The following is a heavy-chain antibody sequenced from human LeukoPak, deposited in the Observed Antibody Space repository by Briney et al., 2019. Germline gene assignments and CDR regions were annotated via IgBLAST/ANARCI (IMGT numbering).Heavy chain of an antibody. Sequence: WETLSLTCAVYGGSFNDYYLSWIRQTPGKGLEWLGEINHSGSSNYNPSLKSRLNISLDMSKKQISLRLASVTAADTAVYYCARGRFQRRFMATPFDPWGQGTLVTVSS. CDR3: ARGRFQRRFMATPFDP. V-gene: IGHV4-34*01. J-gene: IGHJ5*02. D-gene: IGHD4-23*01. CDR1: GGSFNDYY. CDR2: INHSGSS.